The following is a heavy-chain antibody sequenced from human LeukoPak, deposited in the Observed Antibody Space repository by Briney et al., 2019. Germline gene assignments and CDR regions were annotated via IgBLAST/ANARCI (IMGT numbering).Heavy chain of an antibody. V-gene: IGHV3-7*01. CDR1: GFTFSSYW. CDR2: INQDRNEI. CDR3: ARTSYWFDP. J-gene: IGHJ5*02. Sequence: GGSLRLSCAASGFTFSSYWMTWVRQAPGKGLEWVASINQDRNEIHYVDSVRGRFTISRDNAKNSLYLQMNSLRAEDTAVYYCARTSYWFDPWGQGTLVTVSS.